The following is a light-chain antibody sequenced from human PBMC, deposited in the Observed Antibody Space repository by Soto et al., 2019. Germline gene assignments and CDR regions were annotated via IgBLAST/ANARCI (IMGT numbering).Light chain of an antibody. CDR2: ASS. J-gene: IGKJ1*01. CDR3: LQLYNFSWT. CDR1: QGIRND. V-gene: IGKV1-6*01. Sequence: AIRMNQSLSTLSAYVGDRVTMSCRASQGIRNDLAWYQQKAGKAPKLLIFASSNLQSGVPSRFSGSGSGTDFTLTISRLQPEDFATYYCLQLYNFSWTFGQGTKVDIK.